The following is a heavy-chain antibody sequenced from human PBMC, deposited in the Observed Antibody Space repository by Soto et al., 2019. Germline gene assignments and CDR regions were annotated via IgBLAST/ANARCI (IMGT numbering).Heavy chain of an antibody. Sequence: QVQLVQSGAEMKKPGSSVKVSCKTSGGTFGTSAISWVRQAPGQGLEWMGGIMPVFPTPDYAQKFQGRVTITADESTSTAYMELSSLRSEDTAVYYCARDKDRQQLGGNYYYIMDVWGQGTTVTVSS. D-gene: IGHD3-3*02. V-gene: IGHV1-69*12. CDR2: IMPVFPTP. CDR1: GGTFGTSA. CDR3: ARDKDRQQLGGNYYYIMDV. J-gene: IGHJ6*01.